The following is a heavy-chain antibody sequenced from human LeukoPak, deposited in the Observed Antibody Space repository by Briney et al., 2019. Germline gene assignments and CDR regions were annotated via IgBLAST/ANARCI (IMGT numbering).Heavy chain of an antibody. CDR1: GFTFSSYS. Sequence: GGSLRLSCAASGFTFSSYSMNWVRQAPGKGLEWVSSISSSSSYIYYADSVKGRFTISRDNAKNSLYLQMNSLRAEDTAVYYCARVYSSSWDPGYYGMDVWGQGTTVTVSS. J-gene: IGHJ6*02. CDR3: ARVYSSSWDPGYYGMDV. CDR2: ISSSSSYI. D-gene: IGHD6-13*01. V-gene: IGHV3-21*01.